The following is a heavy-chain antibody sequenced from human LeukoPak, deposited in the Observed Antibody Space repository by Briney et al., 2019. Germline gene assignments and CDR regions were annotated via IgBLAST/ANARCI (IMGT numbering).Heavy chain of an antibody. D-gene: IGHD6-25*01. V-gene: IGHV5-51*01. Sequence: LGESLKISCKGSGYRFTSYWIGWVRQIPGKGLEWMAIIYPADSDIRYSPSFQGQVTISADKSISTAYLQWSSLKASDTAMYYCARGLTAAAGDYWGQGTLVTVSS. CDR3: ARGLTAAAGDY. CDR2: IYPADSDI. CDR1: GYRFTSYW. J-gene: IGHJ4*02.